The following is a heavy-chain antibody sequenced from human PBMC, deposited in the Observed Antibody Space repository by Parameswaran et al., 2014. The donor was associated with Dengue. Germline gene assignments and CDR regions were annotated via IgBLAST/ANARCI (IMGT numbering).Heavy chain of an antibody. CDR2: ISWNSGSI. CDR3: AKASGVIESYYYYYMDV. J-gene: IGHJ6*03. D-gene: IGHD2-21*01. V-gene: IGHV3-9*01. Sequence: WIRQPPGKGLEWVSGISWNSGSIGYADSVKGRFTISRDNAKNSLYLQMNSLRAEDTALYYCAKASGVIESYYYYYMDVWGKGTTVTVSS.